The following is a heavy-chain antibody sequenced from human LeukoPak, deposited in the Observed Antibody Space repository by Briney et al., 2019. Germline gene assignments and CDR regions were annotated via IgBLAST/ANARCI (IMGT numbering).Heavy chain of an antibody. D-gene: IGHD6-19*01. CDR2: INSDGSST. Sequence: GGSLRLSCAASGFTFSSDWMHWVRQAPGKGLVWVSRINSDGSSTSYADSVKGRFTISRDNAKNTLCLQMNSLRAEDTAVYYCARARLAVAGYDYWGQGTLVTVSS. CDR3: ARARLAVAGYDY. J-gene: IGHJ4*02. V-gene: IGHV3-74*01. CDR1: GFTFSSDW.